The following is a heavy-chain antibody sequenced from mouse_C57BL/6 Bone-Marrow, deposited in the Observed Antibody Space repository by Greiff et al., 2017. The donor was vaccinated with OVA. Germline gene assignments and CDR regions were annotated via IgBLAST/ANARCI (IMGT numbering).Heavy chain of an antibody. Sequence: QVQLQQSGAELVRPGASVTLSCKASGYTFTDYEMHWVKQTPVHGLEWIGAIDPETGGTAYNQKFKGKAILTADKSSSTALMDISSLTSEDSAVYYCTRSDYGSSYAIDYWGQGTSVTVSS. V-gene: IGHV1-15*01. CDR1: GYTFTDYE. CDR2: IDPETGGT. CDR3: TRSDYGSSYAIDY. J-gene: IGHJ4*01. D-gene: IGHD1-1*01.